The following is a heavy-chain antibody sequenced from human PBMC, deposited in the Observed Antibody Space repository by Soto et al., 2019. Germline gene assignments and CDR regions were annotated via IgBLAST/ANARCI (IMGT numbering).Heavy chain of an antibody. CDR3: TRGHSSWLID. CDR2: INSEGTST. V-gene: IGHV3-74*01. D-gene: IGHD6-13*01. J-gene: IGHJ1*01. Sequence: GGSLRLSCVASGITFSDSSYWMHWVRQVPGKGLVWVARINSEGTSTSYVDSVKGRFTVSRDNAKNTLYLQMDSLTADDTAVYYCTRGHSSWLIDGGQGTLVTVSS. CDR1: GITFSDSSYW.